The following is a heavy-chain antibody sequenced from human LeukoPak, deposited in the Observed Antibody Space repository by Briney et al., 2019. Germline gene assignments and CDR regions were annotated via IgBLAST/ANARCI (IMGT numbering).Heavy chain of an antibody. CDR2: INPNSGGT. D-gene: IGHD1-26*01. CDR3: ARDHIVGATTSVYFQH. V-gene: IGHV1-2*02. J-gene: IGHJ1*01. CDR1: GYTFTGYY. Sequence: GASVKVSCKASGYTFTGYYMHWVRQAPGQGLEWMGWINPNSGGTNYAQKFQGRVTMTRDTSISTAYMELSRLRSDDTAVYYCARDHIVGATTSVYFQHWGQGTLVTVSS.